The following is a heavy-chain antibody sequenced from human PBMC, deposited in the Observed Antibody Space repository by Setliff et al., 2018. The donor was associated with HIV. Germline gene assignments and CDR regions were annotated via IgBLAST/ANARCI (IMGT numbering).Heavy chain of an antibody. J-gene: IGHJ4*02. CDR3: VRSPGSFISTDSTEAGDY. CDR2: INLNTGAT. Sequence: ASVKVSCKTSEYDINDQYINWVRQAPGQGFEWMGWINLNTGATKYAQKLQVRVTLTRDTSMTTAYMELRSLRSDDTAVYYCVRSPGSFISTDSTEAGDYWGQGTLVTVSS. CDR1: EYDINDQY. V-gene: IGHV1-2*02. D-gene: IGHD3-22*01.